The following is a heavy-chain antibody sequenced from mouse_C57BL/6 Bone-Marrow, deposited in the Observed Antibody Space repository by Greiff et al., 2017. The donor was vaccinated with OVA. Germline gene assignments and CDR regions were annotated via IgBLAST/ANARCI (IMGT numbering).Heavy chain of an antibody. Sequence: QVQLQQSGPELVKPGASVKISCKASGHAFSSSWMNWVKQRPGKGLEWIGRIYPGDGDTNYNGKFKGKATLTADKSSSTAYMQLSSLTSEDSAVYFCAREDYSNYIDYWGQGTTLTVSS. CDR3: AREDYSNYIDY. D-gene: IGHD2-5*01. CDR1: GHAFSSSW. CDR2: IYPGDGDT. V-gene: IGHV1-82*01. J-gene: IGHJ2*01.